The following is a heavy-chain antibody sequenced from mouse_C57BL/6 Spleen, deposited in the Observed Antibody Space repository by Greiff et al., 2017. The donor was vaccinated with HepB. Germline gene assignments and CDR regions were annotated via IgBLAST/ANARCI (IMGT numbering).Heavy chain of an antibody. CDR2: ISSGSSTI. CDR1: GFTFSDYG. D-gene: IGHD1-3*01. V-gene: IGHV5-17*01. J-gene: IGHJ4*01. Sequence: VQLKESGGGLVKPGGSLKLSCAASGFTFSDYGMHWVRQAPEKGLEWVAYISSGSSTIYYADTVKGRFTISRDNAKNTLFLQMTSLRSEDTAMYYCARKWVEGAMDYWGQGTSVTVSS. CDR3: ARKWVEGAMDY.